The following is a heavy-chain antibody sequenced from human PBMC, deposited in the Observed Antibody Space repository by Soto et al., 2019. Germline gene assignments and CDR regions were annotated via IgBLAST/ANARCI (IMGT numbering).Heavy chain of an antibody. CDR3: ARGGAVVVPGAVDRHNWFDP. J-gene: IGHJ5*02. CDR1: GGTFSSYS. Sequence: QVQLVQSGAEVKKPGSSVKVSCEASGGTFSSYSFSWVRQAPGQGLEWMGRVIPILGMANYAQKFQGRVTITADKSTSTVYMEMSSLRSEDTAVYYCARGGAVVVPGAVDRHNWFDPWGQGILVTVSS. CDR2: VIPILGMA. V-gene: IGHV1-69*02. D-gene: IGHD2-2*01.